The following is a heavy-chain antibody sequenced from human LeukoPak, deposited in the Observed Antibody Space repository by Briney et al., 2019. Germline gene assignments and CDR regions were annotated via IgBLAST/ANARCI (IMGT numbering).Heavy chain of an antibody. J-gene: IGHJ4*02. CDR2: INPDSGGT. CDR1: GYTFTGYY. Sequence: ASMKVSCKASGYTFTGYYMHWVRQAPGQGLEWMGWINPDSGGTNYAQKFQGRVTMTRDTSISTAYMELSRLRSDDTAVYYCARDLSGSYYDYWGQGTLVTVSS. D-gene: IGHD1-26*01. CDR3: ARDLSGSYYDY. V-gene: IGHV1-2*02.